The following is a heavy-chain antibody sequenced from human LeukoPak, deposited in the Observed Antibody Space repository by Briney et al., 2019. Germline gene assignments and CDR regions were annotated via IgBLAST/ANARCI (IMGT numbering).Heavy chain of an antibody. CDR2: ISWNSGNI. D-gene: IGHD3-3*01. V-gene: IGHV3-9*01. CDR3: AKAPRVDYYYHMDV. Sequence: GGSLRLSCAASGLTFDDYAMHWVRQAPGKGLEWVSGISWNSGNIGHADSVKGRFTISRDNAKNSLYLQMNSLRAEDTALYYCAKAPRVDYYYHMDVWGQGTTVTVSS. J-gene: IGHJ6*02. CDR1: GLTFDDYA.